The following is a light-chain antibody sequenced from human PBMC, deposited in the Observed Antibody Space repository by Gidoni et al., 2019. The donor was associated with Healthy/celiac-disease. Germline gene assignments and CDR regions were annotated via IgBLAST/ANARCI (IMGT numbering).Light chain of an antibody. V-gene: IGKV4-1*01. CDR2: WAS. CDR1: QSVLYSSNNKNY. CDR3: QQYYSTPYT. Sequence: DIVMTPSPDSLAVSLGERATINCKSSQSVLYSSNNKNYLSWYQQKPGQPPKLLIYWASTRESGVPDRFSGSGSGTDFTLTISSLHAEDVAVYYCQQYYSTPYTFGQXTKLEIK. J-gene: IGKJ2*01.